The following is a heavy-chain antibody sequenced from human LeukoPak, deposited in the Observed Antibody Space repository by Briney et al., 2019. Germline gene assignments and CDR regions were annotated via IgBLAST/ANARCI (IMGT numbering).Heavy chain of an antibody. CDR1: GGSISSYY. D-gene: IGHD2-2*01. CDR3: ARAGEYCSSTSCYPVSDY. J-gene: IGHJ4*02. V-gene: IGHV4-59*01. CDR2: IYYSGST. Sequence: TSETLSLTCTVSGGSISSYYWSWIRQPPGKGLEWIGYIYYSGSTNYNPSLKSRVTISVDTSKNQFSLKLSSVTAADTAVYYCARAGEYCSSTSCYPVSDYWGQGTLVTVSS.